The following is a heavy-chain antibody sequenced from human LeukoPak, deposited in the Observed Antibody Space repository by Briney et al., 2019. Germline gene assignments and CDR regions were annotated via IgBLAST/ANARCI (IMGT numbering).Heavy chain of an antibody. CDR2: INHSGST. CDR1: GGSFSGYY. Sequence: SETLSLTCAVYGGSFSGYYWSWIRQPPGKGLGWIGEINHSGSTNYNPSLKSRVTISVDTSKNQFSLKLSSVTAADTAVYYCATRRGIGYWGQGTLVTVSS. V-gene: IGHV4-34*01. J-gene: IGHJ4*02. D-gene: IGHD3-16*01. CDR3: ATRRGIGY.